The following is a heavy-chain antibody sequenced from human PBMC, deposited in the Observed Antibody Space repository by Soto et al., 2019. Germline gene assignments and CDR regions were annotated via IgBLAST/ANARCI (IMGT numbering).Heavy chain of an antibody. CDR2: IKSKTDGGTT. Sequence: GGSLRLSCAASGFTFSNAWMSWVRQAPGKGLEWVGRIKSKTDGGTTDYAAPVKGRFTISRDDSKNTLYLQMNSLKTEDTAVYYCTTGVNDGYYYYYMDVWGKGTTVTVS. CDR3: TTGVNDGYYYYYMDV. J-gene: IGHJ6*03. V-gene: IGHV3-15*01. D-gene: IGHD2-21*01. CDR1: GFTFSNAW.